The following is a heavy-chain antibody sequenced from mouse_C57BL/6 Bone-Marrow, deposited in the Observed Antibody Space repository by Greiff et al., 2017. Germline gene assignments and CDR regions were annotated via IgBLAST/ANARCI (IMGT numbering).Heavy chain of an antibody. J-gene: IGHJ1*03. D-gene: IGHD2-2*01. CDR3: ATPYRWLRLSYWYFDV. CDR2: IYPRSGNT. Sequence: QVQLQQSGAELARPGASVKLSCKASGYTFTSYGISWVKQRTGQGLEWIGEIYPRSGNTYYNEKFKGKATLTADKSSSTAYMELRSLTSEDAAVYFCATPYRWLRLSYWYFDVWGTGTTVTVSS. V-gene: IGHV1-81*01. CDR1: GYTFTSYG.